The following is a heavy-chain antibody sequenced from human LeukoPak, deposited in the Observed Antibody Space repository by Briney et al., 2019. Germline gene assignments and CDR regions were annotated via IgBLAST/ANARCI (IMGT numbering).Heavy chain of an antibody. Sequence: GGSLRLSCAVSGFTISSYWVSWVRQAPGKGLEWVAKMPPDGNEKYYVDSVRGRFTISRDNAKNSLYLQMNSLRAEDTAVYFCARSPASGTAIGYWGQGTLVTVSS. J-gene: IGHJ4*02. V-gene: IGHV3-7*01. CDR1: GFTISSYW. D-gene: IGHD1-1*01. CDR3: ARSPASGTAIGY. CDR2: MPPDGNEK.